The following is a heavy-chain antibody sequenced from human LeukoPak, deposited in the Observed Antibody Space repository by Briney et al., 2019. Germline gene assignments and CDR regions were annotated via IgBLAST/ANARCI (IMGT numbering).Heavy chain of an antibody. D-gene: IGHD1-1*01. CDR1: GGSIRSYY. CDR2: IYYSGST. J-gene: IGHJ3*02. CDR3: VRYYNGRGNDHAFDI. V-gene: IGHV4-59*01. Sequence: SETLSLTCTVSGGSIRSYYWSWIRQPPGKGLEWIGYIYYSGSTNYNPSLKSPVTISVDTSKNQFSLKLSSVPPADTAVYYCVRYYNGRGNDHAFDIGPRGTMVSVLS.